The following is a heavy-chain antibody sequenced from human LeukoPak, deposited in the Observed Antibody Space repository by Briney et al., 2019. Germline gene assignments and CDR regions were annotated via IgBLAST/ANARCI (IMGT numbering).Heavy chain of an antibody. CDR1: GASITSGDYY. V-gene: IGHV4-30-4*08. D-gene: IGHD3-3*01. CDR2: IYYSESA. Sequence: SETLSLTCTVSGASITSGDYYWSWIRQPPGKGLEWIGYIYYSESAYYSPSLMSRLTISIDTSKNQFSLKLSSVTAADTAVYYCARGRKRFLEWLLYPRAFDIWGQGTMVTVSS. CDR3: ARGRKRFLEWLLYPRAFDI. J-gene: IGHJ3*02.